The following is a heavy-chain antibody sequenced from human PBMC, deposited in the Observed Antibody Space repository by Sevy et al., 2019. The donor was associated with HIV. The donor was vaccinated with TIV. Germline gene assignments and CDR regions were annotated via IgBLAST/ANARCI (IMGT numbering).Heavy chain of an antibody. J-gene: IGHJ6*02. CDR2: FDPEDGET. CDR1: GYTLTELS. V-gene: IGHV1-24*01. D-gene: IGHD3-3*02. CDR3: ATPFLMGNRYYYYGMDV. Sequence: ASVKVCCKVSGYTLTELSMHWVRQAPGKGLEWMGGFDPEDGETIYAQKVQGGVTMTEDTSTDTAYLELSSLRSEDTAVYYCATPFLMGNRYYYYGMDVWGQGTTVTVSS.